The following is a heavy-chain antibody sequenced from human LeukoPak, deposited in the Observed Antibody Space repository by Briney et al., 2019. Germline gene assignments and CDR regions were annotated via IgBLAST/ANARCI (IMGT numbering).Heavy chain of an antibody. V-gene: IGHV1-2*02. CDR2: INPNSGGT. CDR1: GGTFSSYA. CDR3: ARDTVGSFDP. D-gene: IGHD1-26*01. Sequence: ASVKVSCKASGGTFSSYAISWVQQAPGQGLEWMGWINPNSGGTNYAQKFQGRVTMTRDTSISTAYMELSRLRSDDTAVYYCARDTVGSFDPWGQGTLVTVSS. J-gene: IGHJ5*02.